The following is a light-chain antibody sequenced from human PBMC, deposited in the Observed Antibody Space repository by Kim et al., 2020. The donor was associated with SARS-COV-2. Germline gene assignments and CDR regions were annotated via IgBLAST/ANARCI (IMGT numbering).Light chain of an antibody. CDR2: GAS. V-gene: IGKV3-15*01. CDR3: QQYNNWPPWT. J-gene: IGKJ1*01. CDR1: QSVSSY. Sequence: SPGERAPLSCRASQSVSSYLAWYQQKPGQAPRLLIYGASTRATGIPARFSGSGSGTEFTLTISSLQSEDFAVYYCQQYNNWPPWTFGQGTKVEIK.